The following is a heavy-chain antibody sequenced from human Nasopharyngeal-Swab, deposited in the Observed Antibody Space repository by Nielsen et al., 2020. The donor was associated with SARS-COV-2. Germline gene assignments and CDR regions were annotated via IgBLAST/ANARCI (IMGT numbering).Heavy chain of an antibody. CDR2: IIPIFGTA. J-gene: IGHJ4*02. D-gene: IGHD3-9*01. V-gene: IGHV1-69*01. CDR3: ARDSLRYFDPYYFDY. Sequence: WVRQAPGQGLEWTGGIIPIFGTANYAQKFQGRVTITADESTSTAYMELSSLRSEDTAVYYCARDSLRYFDPYYFDYWGQGTLVTVSS.